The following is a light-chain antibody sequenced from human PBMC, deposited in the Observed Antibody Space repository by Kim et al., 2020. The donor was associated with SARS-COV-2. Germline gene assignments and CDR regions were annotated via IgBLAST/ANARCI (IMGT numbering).Light chain of an antibody. Sequence: GHRVTIACSGSSSNIGSNVVNWYQQLPGTAPKLLIYSNDYRPSGVPDRFSGSKSGTSASLAISGLQSEDEADYYCVAWDDSLNGSVFGGGTQLTVL. J-gene: IGLJ3*02. CDR1: SSNIGSNV. V-gene: IGLV1-44*01. CDR3: VAWDDSLNGSV. CDR2: SND.